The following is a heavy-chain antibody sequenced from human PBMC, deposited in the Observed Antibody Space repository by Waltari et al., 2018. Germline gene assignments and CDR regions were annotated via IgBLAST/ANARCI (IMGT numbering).Heavy chain of an antibody. CDR1: GYSISSGYY. V-gene: IGHV4-38-2*01. D-gene: IGHD5-12*01. CDR2: IYHSGST. Sequence: QVQLQESGPGLVKPSETLSLTCAVSGYSISSGYYWGWIRQPPGKGLEWIGSIYHSGSTYYNPSLKSRVTISVDTSKNQFSLKLSSVTAADTAVYYCARHGGSGYDLVYYFDYWGQGTLVTVSS. CDR3: ARHGGSGYDLVYYFDY. J-gene: IGHJ4*02.